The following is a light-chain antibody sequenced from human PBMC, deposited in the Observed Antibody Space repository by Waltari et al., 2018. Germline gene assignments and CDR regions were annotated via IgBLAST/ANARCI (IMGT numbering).Light chain of an antibody. CDR3: ETGGHGTWV. V-gene: IGLV4-69*01. J-gene: IGLJ3*02. CDR2: VNSDGSH. CDR1: SGQTSNI. Sequence: QLVLTQSPSASAPLGASLKLTCTLSSGQTSNIIASLQPQPGKGPRYLMQVNSDGSHRKGDEIPDRFSGSSSGAERYLTISSLQSEDEADYYCETGGHGTWVFGGGTKLTVL.